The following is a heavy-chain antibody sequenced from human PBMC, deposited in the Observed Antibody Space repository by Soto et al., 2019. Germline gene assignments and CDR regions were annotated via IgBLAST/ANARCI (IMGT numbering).Heavy chain of an antibody. CDR1: DGSISNYY. V-gene: IGHV4-59*01. D-gene: IGHD1-1*01. CDR3: ARVSQLERGFGYMDV. Sequence: QVQLEESGPGLVRPSDTLSLTCAVSDGSISNYYWSWIRQPPGKGLEWIGYVSYSGSTNYSPSLKSRVTISVDMSKNQFSLHLRSVTAADTAVYYCARVSQLERGFGYMDVWGKGTTVTVSS. J-gene: IGHJ6*03. CDR2: VSYSGST.